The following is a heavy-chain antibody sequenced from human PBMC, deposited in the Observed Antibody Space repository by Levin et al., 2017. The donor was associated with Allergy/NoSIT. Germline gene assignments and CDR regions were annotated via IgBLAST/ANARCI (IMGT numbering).Heavy chain of an antibody. CDR3: AREAGAGTFKGFDY. J-gene: IGHJ4*02. CDR1: GGSTSSNNW. Sequence: KSSETLSLTCAVSGGSTSSNNWWSWVRQPPGKGLEWIGEIYHSGVTNYNPSLESRITMSVDNSKNQVSLRLSSVTAADTAVYYCAREAGAGTFKGFDYWGQGALVTVSS. D-gene: IGHD3-10*01. CDR2: IYHSGVT. V-gene: IGHV4-4*02.